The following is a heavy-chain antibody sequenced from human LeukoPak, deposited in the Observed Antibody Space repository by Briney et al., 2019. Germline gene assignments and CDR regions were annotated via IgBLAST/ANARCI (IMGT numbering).Heavy chain of an antibody. Sequence: SETLSLTCTVSGGSISSSTYYWGWIRQPPGKGLEWIGSFFYSGSTYYNPSLKSRLTMSVDTSNNQFSLKLMSVTAADTAVYYCASGTSTYYELYFWGQGTLVTVSS. D-gene: IGHD3-3*01. CDR3: ASGTSTYYELYF. J-gene: IGHJ4*02. CDR2: FFYSGST. V-gene: IGHV4-39*01. CDR1: GGSISSSTYY.